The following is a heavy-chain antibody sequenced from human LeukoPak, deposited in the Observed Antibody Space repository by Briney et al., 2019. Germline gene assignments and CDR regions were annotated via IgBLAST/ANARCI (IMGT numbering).Heavy chain of an antibody. V-gene: IGHV3-30*02. CDR2: IRNDGTIK. CDR3: AKRISGAYYSLLDF. J-gene: IGHJ4*02. CDR1: GFTFSTYG. Sequence: GGSLRLSCAASGFTFSTYGMHWVRQAPGKGLEWVAFIRNDGTIKYYADSAKGRFTVSRDTSKNTVYLQMNSLRPEDTAVYYSAKRISGAYYSLLDFWGQGTLVTVSS. D-gene: IGHD1-26*01.